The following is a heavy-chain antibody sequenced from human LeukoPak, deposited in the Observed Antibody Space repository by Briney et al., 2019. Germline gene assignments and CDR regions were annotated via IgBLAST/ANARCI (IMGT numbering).Heavy chain of an antibody. Sequence: SETLSLTCTVSGGSISSGGYSWSWIRQHPGKGLEWIGYIYYSGSTYYNPSLKSRVTISVDTSKNQFSLKLSSVTAADTAVYYCAREKRKNSSRLTEFDYWGQGTLVTVSS. V-gene: IGHV4-31*03. D-gene: IGHD6-13*01. J-gene: IGHJ4*02. CDR2: IYYSGST. CDR1: GGSISSGGYS. CDR3: AREKRKNSSRLTEFDY.